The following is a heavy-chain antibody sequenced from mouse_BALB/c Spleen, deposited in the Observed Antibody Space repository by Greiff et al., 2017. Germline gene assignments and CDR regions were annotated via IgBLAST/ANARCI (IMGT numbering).Heavy chain of an antibody. D-gene: IGHD2-1*01. CDR3: ARLHYGNYPDY. Sequence: EVQLVESGGGLVQPGGSRKLSCAASGFTFSSFGMHWVRQAPEKGLEWVAYISSGSSTIYYADTVKGRFTISRDNPKNTLFLQMTSLRSEDTAMYYCARLHYGNYPDYWGQGTTLTVSS. J-gene: IGHJ2*01. CDR2: ISSGSSTI. CDR1: GFTFSSFG. V-gene: IGHV5-17*02.